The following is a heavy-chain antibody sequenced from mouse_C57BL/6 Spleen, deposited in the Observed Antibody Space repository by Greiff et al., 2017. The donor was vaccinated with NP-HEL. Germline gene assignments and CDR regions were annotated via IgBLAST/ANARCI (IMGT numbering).Heavy chain of an antibody. J-gene: IGHJ3*01. CDR1: GYAFSRYW. Sequence: QVQLQQSGAELVKPGASVKISCKASGYAFSRYWMNWVKQRPGKGLEWIGQIYPGDGDPNYNGKFKGKATLTADKSSSTAYMQLSRLTSEDSAVYFCARDDYAFAYWGQGTLVTVSA. D-gene: IGHD2-4*01. CDR3: ARDDYAFAY. CDR2: IYPGDGDP. V-gene: IGHV1-80*01.